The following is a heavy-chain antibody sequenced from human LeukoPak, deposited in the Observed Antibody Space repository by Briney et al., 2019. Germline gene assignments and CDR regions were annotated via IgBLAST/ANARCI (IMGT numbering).Heavy chain of an antibody. CDR1: GYTFTSYD. CDR2: MNPNSGDT. D-gene: IGHD3-10*01. CDR3: ARLRARITMVRGPFDP. J-gene: IGHJ5*02. V-gene: IGHV1-8*01. Sequence: GASVKVSCKASGYTFTSYDINWVRQATGQGLEWMGWMNPNSGDTGYAQKFQGRVTMTRDTSISTAYMELSRLRSDDTAVYYCARLRARITMVRGPFDPWGQGTLVTVSS.